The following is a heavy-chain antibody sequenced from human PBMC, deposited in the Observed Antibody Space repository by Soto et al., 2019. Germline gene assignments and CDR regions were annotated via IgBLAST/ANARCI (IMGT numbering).Heavy chain of an antibody. Sequence: SETLSLTCTVSGGSISSYYWNWIRQPPGKGLEWIGYIYYTGSTNYSPSLKSRVTISLDTSKNQFSLNLSFVTAADTAVYYCARRRTTMTDFDYWGPGTLVTVS. J-gene: IGHJ4*02. CDR1: GGSISSYY. CDR2: IYYTGST. CDR3: ARRRTTMTDFDY. D-gene: IGHD4-17*01. V-gene: IGHV4-59*08.